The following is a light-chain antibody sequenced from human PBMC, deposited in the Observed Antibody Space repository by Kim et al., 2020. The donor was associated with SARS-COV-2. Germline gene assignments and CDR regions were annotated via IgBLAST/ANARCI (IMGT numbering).Light chain of an antibody. CDR2: SAS. CDR1: QNIITY. V-gene: IGKV1-39*01. J-gene: IGKJ2*01. Sequence: IQVTQSPSSLSASVGDTVTITCRASQNIITYFNWYQQQPGKAPKLLVSSASSLRSGVPSRFSGSGSGTDFALTISSLQPEDFATYYCQQSKTFPYTFGQGTKLEI. CDR3: QQSKTFPYT.